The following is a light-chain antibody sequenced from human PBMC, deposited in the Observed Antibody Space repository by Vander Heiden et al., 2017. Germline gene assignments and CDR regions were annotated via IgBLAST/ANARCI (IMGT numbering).Light chain of an antibody. CDR3: QQHYNSPWT. CDR2: WAS. J-gene: IGKJ1*01. V-gene: IGKV4-1*01. Sequence: DIVMTQSPDSLAVSLGERATHNCKSSQTVLYSSTNRSYLAWYQQKPGQPPKLLIYWASTRESGVPDRFSGSGSGTDFTLTISSLQAEDVAVYYCQQHYNSPWTFGQGTKVEIK. CDR1: QTVLYSSTNRSY.